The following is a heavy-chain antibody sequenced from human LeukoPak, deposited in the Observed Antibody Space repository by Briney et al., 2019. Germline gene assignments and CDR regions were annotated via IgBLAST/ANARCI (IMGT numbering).Heavy chain of an antibody. D-gene: IGHD3-10*01. CDR2: IYYSGST. Sequence: SETLSHTCTVSGGSISSYYWSWIRQPPGKGLEWIGYIYYSGSTNYNPSLKSRVTISVDTSKNQFSLKLSSVTAADTAVYYCARENYGSGYGMDVWGQGTTVTVSS. CDR3: ARENYGSGYGMDV. CDR1: GGSISSYY. J-gene: IGHJ6*02. V-gene: IGHV4-59*01.